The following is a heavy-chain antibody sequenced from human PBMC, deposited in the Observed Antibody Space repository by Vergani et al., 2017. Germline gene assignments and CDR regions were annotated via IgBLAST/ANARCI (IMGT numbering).Heavy chain of an antibody. Sequence: QITLKESGPALVKPTQTLTLTCKFSGFSLSTSGEAVGWIRQPPGKALEWLAMNYWYDDKRYSPSLKTRLTINKDTSRNQVFLTLTTVGPLNTCTYYCAHRGNDSSDFDYWGQGPLFTVTS. CDR2: NYWYDDK. D-gene: IGHD5-12*01. J-gene: IGHJ4*02. CDR1: GFSLSTSGEA. CDR3: AHRGNDSSDFDY. V-gene: IGHV2-5*01.